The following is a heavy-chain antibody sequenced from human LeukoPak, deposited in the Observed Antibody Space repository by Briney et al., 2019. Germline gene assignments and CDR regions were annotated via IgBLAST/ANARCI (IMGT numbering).Heavy chain of an antibody. Sequence: GGSLRLSGAASGFTSSSYGMNWVRQAPGKGLEWISYITSSGSTIYYADSVKGRFTISRDNAKNSLSLQMNSLRAEDTAVYYCARGAEVIIHWGQGTLVTVSS. V-gene: IGHV3-48*03. CDR2: ITSSGSTI. CDR1: GFTSSSYG. CDR3: ARGAEVIIH. J-gene: IGHJ4*02. D-gene: IGHD3-22*01.